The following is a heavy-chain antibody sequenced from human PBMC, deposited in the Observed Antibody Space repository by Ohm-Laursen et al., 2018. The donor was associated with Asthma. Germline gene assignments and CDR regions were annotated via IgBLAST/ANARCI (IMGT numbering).Heavy chain of an antibody. CDR3: ARDHSSGYSFSFDY. V-gene: IGHV1-69*10. Sequence: SVKVSCKSSGGTFSSYAINWVRQAPGQGLEWVGAIIPIFDIPNYAEKFQGRVTITADKSTSTAYMELSSLRSEDTAVYYCARDHSSGYSFSFDYWGQGTLVTVSS. CDR2: IIPIFDIP. J-gene: IGHJ4*02. D-gene: IGHD3-22*01. CDR1: GGTFSSYA.